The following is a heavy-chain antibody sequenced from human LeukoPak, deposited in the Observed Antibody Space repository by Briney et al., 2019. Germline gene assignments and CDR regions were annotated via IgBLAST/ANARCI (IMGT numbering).Heavy chain of an antibody. CDR2: INGDRTTT. Sequence: GGSLRLSCSASGFTFSDYFMHWVRQAPGEGLVWVSRINGDRTTTIYADSVKGRFTISRDNAKNTLYLQMNSLRAEDTAIYFCARRVDATRWFDRWGQGTLVTVSS. V-gene: IGHV3-74*01. CDR1: GFTFSDYF. J-gene: IGHJ5*02. D-gene: IGHD2-15*01. CDR3: ARRVDATRWFDR.